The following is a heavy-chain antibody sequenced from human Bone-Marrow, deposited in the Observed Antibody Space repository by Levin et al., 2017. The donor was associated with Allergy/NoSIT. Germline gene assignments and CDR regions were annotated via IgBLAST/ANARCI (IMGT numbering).Heavy chain of an antibody. D-gene: IGHD1-1*01. Sequence: GESLKISCAASGFNIRTFYMSWVRQAPGKGLEWVSVTYKDDTTYYTDSVKGRFSISRDNFNNTVYLQMNSLRAEDTAVYYCVREMPLDGYFDYWGQGTLVTVSA. CDR3: VREMPLDGYFDY. CDR1: GFNIRTFY. CDR2: TYKDDTT. V-gene: IGHV3-53*01. J-gene: IGHJ4*02.